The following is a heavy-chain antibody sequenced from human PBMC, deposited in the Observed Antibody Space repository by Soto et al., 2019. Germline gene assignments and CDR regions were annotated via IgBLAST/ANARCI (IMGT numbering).Heavy chain of an antibody. J-gene: IGHJ4*02. D-gene: IGHD3-9*01. V-gene: IGHV3-30*18. CDR3: AKDENVLRYFHLTSPFDY. CDR2: ISYDGSNK. Sequence: QVQLVESGGGVVQPGRSLRLSCAASGFTFSSYGMHWVRQAPGKGLEWVAVISYDGSNKYYADSVKGRFTISRDNSKNTLYLQMNSLRAEDTAVYYCAKDENVLRYFHLTSPFDYWGQGTLVTVSS. CDR1: GFTFSSYG.